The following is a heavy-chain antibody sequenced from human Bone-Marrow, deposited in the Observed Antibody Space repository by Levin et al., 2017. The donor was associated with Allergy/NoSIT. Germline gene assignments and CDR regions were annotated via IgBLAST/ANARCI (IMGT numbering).Heavy chain of an antibody. CDR1: LFTFYNYS. CDR2: INWNSGSI. Sequence: GGSLILSFSSSLFTFYNYSIYFFLQSPFNFLYFVSGINWNSGSIGYADPVKGRFTISRDNAKNSLYLQMNSLRAEDTALYYCENASKAAARYGGGFDYWGQGTLVTVSS. V-gene: IGHV3-9*01. J-gene: IGHJ4*02. CDR3: ENASKAAARYGGGFDY. D-gene: IGHD6-13*01.